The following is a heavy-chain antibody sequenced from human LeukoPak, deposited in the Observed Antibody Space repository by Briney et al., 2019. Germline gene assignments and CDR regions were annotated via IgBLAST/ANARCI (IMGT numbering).Heavy chain of an antibody. V-gene: IGHV4-34*01. CDR1: GGSFSGYY. Sequence: PSEXLSLTCAVYGGSFSGYYWSWLRQPPGKGLEWIGEINHSGSTNYNPSLTSRVTISVDTSKNQFSLKLSSVTAADTAVYYCARIRQVFSWPHYYYYMDVWGKGTTVTVSS. D-gene: IGHD1-1*01. J-gene: IGHJ6*03. CDR2: INHSGST. CDR3: ARIRQVFSWPHYYYYMDV.